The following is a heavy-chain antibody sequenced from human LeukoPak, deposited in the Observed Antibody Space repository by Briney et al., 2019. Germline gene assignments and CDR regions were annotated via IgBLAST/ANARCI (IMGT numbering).Heavy chain of an antibody. D-gene: IGHD3-10*01. J-gene: IGHJ4*02. CDR3: AKVPNYYGSGSYYNGFDY. V-gene: IGHV3-23*01. CDR2: ISGSGGST. Sequence: GGSLRLSCAASGFTFSSYAMSWVRQAPGKGLEWVSAISGSGGSTYYADSVKGRFTISRDNSKNTLYLQMNSLRAEDTAVYYCAKVPNYYGSGSYYNGFDYWGQGTLVTVSS. CDR1: GFTFSSYA.